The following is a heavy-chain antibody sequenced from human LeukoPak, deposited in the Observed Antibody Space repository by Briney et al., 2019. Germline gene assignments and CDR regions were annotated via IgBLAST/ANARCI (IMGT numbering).Heavy chain of an antibody. CDR3: ARDPRRGYSYGYNWFDP. J-gene: IGHJ5*02. Sequence: SETLSLTCTVSGGSISSSSYYWGWIRQPPGKGLEWIGSIYYSGSTYYNPSLKSRVTISVDTSKNQFSLKLSSVTAADTAVYYCARDPRRGYSYGYNWFDPWGQGTLVTVSS. CDR2: IYYSGST. CDR1: GGSISSSSYY. D-gene: IGHD5-18*01. V-gene: IGHV4-39*07.